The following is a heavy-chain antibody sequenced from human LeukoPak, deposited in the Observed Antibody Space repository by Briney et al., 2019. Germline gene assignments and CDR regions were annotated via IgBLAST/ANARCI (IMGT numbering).Heavy chain of an antibody. CDR1: GFTFSSYG. Sequence: GRSLRLSCAASGFTFSSYGMHWVRRAPGKGLEWVAVIWYDGSNKYYADSVKGRFTISRDNSKNTLYLQMNGLRAEDTAVYYCAIQAGSGYNPIYWGQGTLVTVSS. CDR3: AIQAGSGYNPIY. J-gene: IGHJ4*02. CDR2: IWYDGSNK. V-gene: IGHV3-33*01. D-gene: IGHD3-3*01.